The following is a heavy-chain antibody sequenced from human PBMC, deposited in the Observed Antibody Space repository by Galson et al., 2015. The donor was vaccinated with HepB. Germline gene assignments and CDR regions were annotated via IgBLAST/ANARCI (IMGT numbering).Heavy chain of an antibody. CDR3: ARGPPNTYEFWSGYQYNYYYYGMDV. CDR2: INHSGST. D-gene: IGHD3-3*01. CDR1: GGSFSGYY. J-gene: IGHJ6*02. Sequence: ETLSLTCAVYGGSFSGYYWSWIRQPPGKGLEWIGEINHSGSTNYNPSLKSRVTISVDTSKNQFSLKLSSVTAADTAVYYCARGPPNTYEFWSGYQYNYYYYGMDVWGQGTTVTVSS. V-gene: IGHV4-34*01.